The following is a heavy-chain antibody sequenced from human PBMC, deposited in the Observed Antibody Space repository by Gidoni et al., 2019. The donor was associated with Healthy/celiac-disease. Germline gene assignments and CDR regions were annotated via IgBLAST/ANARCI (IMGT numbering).Heavy chain of an antibody. V-gene: IGHV3-21*01. Sequence: EVQLVESGGGLVKPGGSLRPSCAASGFTFSSYSMNWVRQAPGKGLEWVSSISSSSSYIYYADSVKGRFTISRDTAKISLYLQMNSLRAEYTAVYYCARARNSGSYSGYFDYWGQGTLVTVSS. CDR2: ISSSSSYI. CDR3: ARARNSGSYSGYFDY. CDR1: GFTFSSYS. J-gene: IGHJ4*02. D-gene: IGHD1-26*01.